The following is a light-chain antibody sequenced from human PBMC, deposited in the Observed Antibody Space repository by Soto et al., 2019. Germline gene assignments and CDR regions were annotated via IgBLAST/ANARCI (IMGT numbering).Light chain of an antibody. J-gene: IGKJ4*01. CDR1: QTLTSNY. CDR3: QQYSDSVLT. CDR2: GAA. V-gene: IGKV3-20*01. Sequence: EIVLTQSPATLSLSPGERATLSCRASQTLTSNYLAWYQQKPGQAPRLIIHGAASRATGIPDRFSGSGSGTDFTLTISRLEPEDFAVYYCQQYSDSVLTFGGGTKVEIK.